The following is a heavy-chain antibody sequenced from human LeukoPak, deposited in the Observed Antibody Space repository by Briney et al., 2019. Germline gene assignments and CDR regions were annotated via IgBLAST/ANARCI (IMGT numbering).Heavy chain of an antibody. D-gene: IGHD6-13*01. Sequence: SVKVSCKASGGTFSSYTISWVRQAPGQGLEWIGRIIPILGIANYAQKFQGRVTITADKSTSTAYMELSSLRSEDTAVYYCAREGSPRIAAAFAEYFQHWGQGTQVTVSS. CDR2: IIPILGIA. V-gene: IGHV1-69*04. CDR1: GGTFSSYT. J-gene: IGHJ1*01. CDR3: AREGSPRIAAAFAEYFQH.